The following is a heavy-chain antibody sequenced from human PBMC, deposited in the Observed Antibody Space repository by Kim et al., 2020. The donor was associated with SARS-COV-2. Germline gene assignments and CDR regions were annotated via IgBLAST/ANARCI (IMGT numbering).Heavy chain of an antibody. Sequence: TYANPSPKSRGTISLDTSTNPFSLKLSSVTAADTAVYYCATYNFWSGQRDYWGQGTLVTVSS. J-gene: IGHJ4*02. V-gene: IGHV4-30-2*04. CDR3: ATYNFWSGQRDY. D-gene: IGHD3-3*01. CDR2: T.